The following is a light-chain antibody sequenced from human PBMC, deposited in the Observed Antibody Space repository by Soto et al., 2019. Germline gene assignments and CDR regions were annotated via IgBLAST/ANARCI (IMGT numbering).Light chain of an antibody. CDR2: KAS. CDR3: QHYNSYPDT. J-gene: IGKJ2*01. Sequence: DIQMTQSPSTLSASVGDRVTITCRASQSISSWLAWYQQKPGKAPKLLIYKASSVESGVPSRVSGSGSGTEFTLSISSLQPDDFATYYCQHYNSYPDTFGQGTKLEIK. CDR1: QSISSW. V-gene: IGKV1-5*03.